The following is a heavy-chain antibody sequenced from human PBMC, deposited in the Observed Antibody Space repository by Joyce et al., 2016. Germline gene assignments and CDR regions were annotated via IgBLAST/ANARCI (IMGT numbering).Heavy chain of an antibody. V-gene: IGHV4-59*01. CDR1: GELITSFY. D-gene: IGHD3-3*01. Sequence: QVQLQESGPGRVKPSETLSLTCTVSGELITSFYWNWIRHSPGKGLEWIGRIYHSGGSDYSPSLKGRVTLSIDTSRNQFSLSLKSVTAADTAVYFCARDRSAGGFDRWGQGILVTVSS. J-gene: IGHJ4*02. CDR3: ARDRSAGGFDR. CDR2: IYHSGGS.